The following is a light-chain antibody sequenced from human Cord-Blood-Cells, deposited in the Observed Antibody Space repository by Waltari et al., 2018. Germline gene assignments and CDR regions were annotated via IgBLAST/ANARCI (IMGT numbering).Light chain of an antibody. CDR3: QQSYSTLT. CDR1: QSISSY. V-gene: IGKV1-39*01. J-gene: IGKJ4*01. CDR2: AAS. Sequence: DIQMTQSPSSLSASVGDRVTITCRASQSISSYLNWYQQKPGKAPNLLIYAASSLQSGVPSRFSGSGAGTDFTLTISSLQPEDFATYYCQQSYSTLTVGGGTKVEIK.